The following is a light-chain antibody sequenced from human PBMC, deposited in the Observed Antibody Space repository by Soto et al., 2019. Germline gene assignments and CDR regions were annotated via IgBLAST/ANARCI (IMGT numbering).Light chain of an antibody. CDR2: DNN. CDR3: GTWDSILSAVV. Sequence: QSVLTQPPSVSAAPGQKVTISCSGSSSNIGNNYVSWYQQLPGTAPKLLIYDNNKRPSGIPDRFSGSKSGTSATLGITGLQTGDEADYYCGTWDSILSAVVFCVGTKLTVL. J-gene: IGLJ2*01. V-gene: IGLV1-51*01. CDR1: SSNIGNNY.